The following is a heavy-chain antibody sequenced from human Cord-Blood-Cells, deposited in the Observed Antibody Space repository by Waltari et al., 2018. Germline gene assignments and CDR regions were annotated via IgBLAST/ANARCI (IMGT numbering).Heavy chain of an antibody. D-gene: IGHD3-9*01. CDR3: AKANVYDILTGYYDAFDI. Sequence: EVQLLESGGGLVQPGGSLRLSCAASGFTFSSYAMSWVRQAPGKGLEWVSAIGGSGGSKYYADSVRGRSTFSRNNSKNTLYLQMNSLRAEDTAVYYWAKANVYDILTGYYDAFDIWGQGTMVTVSS. CDR1: GFTFSSYA. V-gene: IGHV3-23*01. CDR2: IGGSGGSK. J-gene: IGHJ3*02.